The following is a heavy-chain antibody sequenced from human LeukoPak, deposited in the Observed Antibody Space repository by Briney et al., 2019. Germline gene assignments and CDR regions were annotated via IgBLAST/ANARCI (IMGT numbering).Heavy chain of an antibody. Sequence: SETLSLTCTVSSYSINSGYYWGWIRQPPGKGLEWIGNIYRSGSTNYNPSLKSRVTISVDTSKNQFSLKLSSVTAADTAVYYCARGWLTTVTSFDYWGQGTLVTVSS. CDR1: SYSINSGYY. J-gene: IGHJ4*02. D-gene: IGHD4-17*01. CDR3: ARGWLTTVTSFDY. V-gene: IGHV4-38-2*02. CDR2: IYRSGST.